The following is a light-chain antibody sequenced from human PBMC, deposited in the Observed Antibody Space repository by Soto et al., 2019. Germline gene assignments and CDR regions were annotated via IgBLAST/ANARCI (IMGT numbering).Light chain of an antibody. CDR1: ESVHSN. J-gene: IGKJ3*01. Sequence: EMVMTQSPATLSVSPGERVTLSCRASESVHSNLAWYQQKPGQGPRLLIYYASPRVTGVPDRFSDSGSGTEFTLTISSLQSEDFGVYYCQHYSNWPPTFGPGTKVEIK. CDR3: QHYSNWPPT. V-gene: IGKV3-15*01. CDR2: YAS.